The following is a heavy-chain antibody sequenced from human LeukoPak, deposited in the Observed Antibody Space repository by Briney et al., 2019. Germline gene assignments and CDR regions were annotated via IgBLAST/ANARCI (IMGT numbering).Heavy chain of an antibody. CDR1: GYTFTSYY. D-gene: IGHD2-21*02. J-gene: IGHJ4*02. CDR3: ARGPHLSCGGDCPSFDY. CDR2: INPSGGST. Sequence: ASVKVSCKASGYTFTSYYMHWVRQAPGHGLEWMGIINPSGGSTSYAQKFQGRVTMTRDTSTSTVYMELSSLRSEDTAVYYCARGPHLSCGGDCPSFDYWGQGTLVTVSS. V-gene: IGHV1-46*01.